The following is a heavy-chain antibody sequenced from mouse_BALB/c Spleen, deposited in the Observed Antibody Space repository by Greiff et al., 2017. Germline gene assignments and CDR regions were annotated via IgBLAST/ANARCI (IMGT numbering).Heavy chain of an antibody. CDR1: GYTFTSYW. V-gene: IGHV1-7*01. D-gene: IGHD2-4*01. CDR2: INPSTGYT. Sequence: VQLQQSGAELAKPGASVKMSCKASGYTFTSYWMHWVKQRPGQGLEWIGYINPSTGYTEYNQKFKDKATLTADKSSSTAYIQLSSLTSEDSAVYYCARRMDYDGGWFAYWGQGTLVTVSA. CDR3: ARRMDYDGGWFAY. J-gene: IGHJ3*01.